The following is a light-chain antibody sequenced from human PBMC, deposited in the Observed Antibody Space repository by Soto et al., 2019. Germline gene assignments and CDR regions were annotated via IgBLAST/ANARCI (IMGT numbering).Light chain of an antibody. CDR1: HDISIY. CDR2: AAS. J-gene: IGKJ5*01. V-gene: IGKV1-39*01. CDR3: QQNYSPPPIT. Sequence: DIQMTQSPSSLSASVGDRVTISGQASHDISIYLNWYQQKPGKAPKLLIYAASSLQSGVPSRFSGSGSGTDFTLTISSLQPEDFATYYCQQNYSPPPITFGQGTRLEIK.